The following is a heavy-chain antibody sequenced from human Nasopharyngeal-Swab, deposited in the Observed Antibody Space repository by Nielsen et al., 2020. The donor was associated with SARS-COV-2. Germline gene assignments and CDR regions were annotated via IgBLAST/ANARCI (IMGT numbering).Heavy chain of an antibody. J-gene: IGHJ4*02. CDR2: MNPNSGNT. CDR1: GYTFTSYD. D-gene: IGHD3-3*01. Sequence: ASVKVSCKASGYTFTSYDINWVRQATGQGLEWMGWMNPNSGNTGYAQKFQGRVTMTRNTSISTAYMELSSLGSEDTAVYYCARGLDFWSGSHFDYWGQGTLVTVSS. CDR3: ARGLDFWSGSHFDY. V-gene: IGHV1-8*01.